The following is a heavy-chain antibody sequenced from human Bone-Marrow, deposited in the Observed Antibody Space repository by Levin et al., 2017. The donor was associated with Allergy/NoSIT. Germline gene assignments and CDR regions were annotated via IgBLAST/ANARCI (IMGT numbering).Heavy chain of an antibody. CDR1: SGSISSYY. D-gene: IGHD3-10*01. CDR2: IYYSGST. J-gene: IGHJ3*02. CDR3: ARDRLGSGAFDI. Sequence: SETLSLTCTVSSGSISSYYWSWIRQPPGKGLEWIGHIYYSGSTTYNPSLKSRVTISVDTSKNQFSLRLSSVTAADTAVYYCARDRLGSGAFDIWGQGTMVTVSS. V-gene: IGHV4-59*01.